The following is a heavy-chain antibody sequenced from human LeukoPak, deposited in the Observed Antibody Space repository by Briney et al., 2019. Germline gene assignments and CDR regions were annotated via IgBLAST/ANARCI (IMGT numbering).Heavy chain of an antibody. D-gene: IGHD5-18*01. CDR1: GGSIGSYY. Sequence: SETLSLTCTVSGGSIGSYYWSWIRQPPGKGLEWIGYIYYSGSTNYNPSLKSRVTISVDTSKNQFSLKLSSVTAADTAVYYCARGRGYSYVDYWGQGTLVTVSS. CDR2: IYYSGST. CDR3: ARGRGYSYVDY. V-gene: IGHV4-59*01. J-gene: IGHJ4*02.